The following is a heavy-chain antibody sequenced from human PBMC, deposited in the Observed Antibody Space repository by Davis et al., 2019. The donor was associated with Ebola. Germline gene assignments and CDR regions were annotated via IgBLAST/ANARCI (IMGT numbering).Heavy chain of an antibody. CDR3: ARGAGDGDYVDY. CDR2: IYPGDSDT. CDR1: GYTFPSHW. V-gene: IGHV5-51*01. Sequence: GESLKISCTGSGYTFPSHWIGWVRQMPGKGLGWMGIIYPGDSDTSYSPSFQGQVTMSADKSVSTAYLQWSSLKASDTAMYYCARGAGDGDYVDYWGQGTLVTVSS. J-gene: IGHJ4*02. D-gene: IGHD4-17*01.